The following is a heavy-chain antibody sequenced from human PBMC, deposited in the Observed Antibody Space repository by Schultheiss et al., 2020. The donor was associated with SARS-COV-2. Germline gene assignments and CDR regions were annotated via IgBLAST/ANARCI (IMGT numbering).Heavy chain of an antibody. V-gene: IGHV3-66*02. Sequence: GGLKLSCAASGFTVSSNYMSWVRQAPGKGLEWVSVIYSGGSTYYADSVKGRFTISRDNSKNTLYLQMNSLRAEDTAVYYCARGYCSSTSCYIDYWGQGTLVTVSS. CDR2: IYSGGST. CDR3: ARGYCSSTSCYIDY. CDR1: GFTVSSNY. J-gene: IGHJ4*02. D-gene: IGHD2-2*01.